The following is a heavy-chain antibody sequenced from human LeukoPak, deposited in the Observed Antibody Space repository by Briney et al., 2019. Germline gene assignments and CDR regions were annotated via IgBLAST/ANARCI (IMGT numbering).Heavy chain of an antibody. J-gene: IGHJ6*02. CDR3: ARTTIGYCSSTSCPDYYYYGMDV. V-gene: IGHV5-51*01. Sequence: GESLKISGKGSGYSFTSYWIGWVRQMPGKGLEWMGIIYPGDSDTRYSPSFQGQVTISADKSISTAYLQWSSLKASDTAMYYCARTTIGYCSSTSCPDYYYYGMDVWGQGTTVTVSS. CDR2: IYPGDSDT. D-gene: IGHD2-2*01. CDR1: GYSFTSYW.